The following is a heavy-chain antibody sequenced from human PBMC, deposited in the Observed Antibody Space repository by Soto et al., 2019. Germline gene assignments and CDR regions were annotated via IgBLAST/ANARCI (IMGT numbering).Heavy chain of an antibody. J-gene: IGHJ6*03. CDR1: SGSISSSNW. CDR2: IYHSGST. Sequence: PSETLSLTCAVSSGSISSSNWWSWVRQPPGKGLEWIGEIYHSGSTNYNPSLKSRVTISVDKSKNQFSLKLSSVTAADTAVYYCARARGYYCYYLDGWGKGTTVTVSS. D-gene: IGHD3-10*01. CDR3: ARARGYYCYYLDG. V-gene: IGHV4-4*02.